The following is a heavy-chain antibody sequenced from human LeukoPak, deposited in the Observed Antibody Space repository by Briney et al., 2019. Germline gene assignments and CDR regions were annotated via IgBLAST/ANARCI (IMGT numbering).Heavy chain of an antibody. CDR3: AGGSGSIAAAGYYFDY. Sequence: GASVKVSCKASGGTFISYAISWVRQAPGQGLEWMGRIIPIFGTANYAQKFQGRVTITTDESTSTAYMGLSSLRSEDTAVYYCAGGSGSIAAAGYYFDYWGQGTLVTVSS. CDR1: GGTFISYA. J-gene: IGHJ4*02. V-gene: IGHV1-69*05. D-gene: IGHD6-13*01. CDR2: IIPIFGTA.